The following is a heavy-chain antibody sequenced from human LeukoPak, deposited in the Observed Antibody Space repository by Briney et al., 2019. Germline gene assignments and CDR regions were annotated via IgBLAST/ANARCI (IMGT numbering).Heavy chain of an antibody. CDR2: IYYSGST. D-gene: IGHD5-18*01. Sequence: SETLSLTCTVSGGSISSYYWSWIRQPPGKGLVWIEYIYYSGSTNYNPSLKSRVTISVDTSKNQFSLKLRSVTAADTAVYYCARDRMGTVMVPIDYWGQGTLVTVSS. CDR1: GGSISSYY. J-gene: IGHJ4*02. V-gene: IGHV4-59*12. CDR3: ARDRMGTVMVPIDY.